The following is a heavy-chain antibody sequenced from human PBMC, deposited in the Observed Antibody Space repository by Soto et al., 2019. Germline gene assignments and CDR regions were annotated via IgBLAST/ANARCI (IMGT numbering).Heavy chain of an antibody. Sequence: VQLVESGGGLVKPGGSLRLSCAASGFTFSSYSMNWVRQAPGKGLEWVSSISSSSSYIYYADSVKGRFTISRDNAKNSLYLQMNSLRAEDTAVYYCAREKSPGERWLVWDYWGQGTLVTVSS. D-gene: IGHD6-19*01. J-gene: IGHJ4*02. V-gene: IGHV3-21*01. CDR3: AREKSPGERWLVWDY. CDR1: GFTFSSYS. CDR2: ISSSSSYI.